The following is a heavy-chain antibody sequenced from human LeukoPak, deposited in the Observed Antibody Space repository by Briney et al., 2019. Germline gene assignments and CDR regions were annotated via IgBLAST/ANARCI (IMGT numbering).Heavy chain of an antibody. Sequence: GGTLRLSCAASGFTFSSYGVSWVRHAPGKGLERVSAISGSGGSTYYADSVKGRFTISRDNSKNTLYLQMNGLRAEDTAVYYCAKDLTVRGVIMGDFDIWGQGTMVTVSS. D-gene: IGHD3-10*01. CDR3: AKDLTVRGVIMGDFDI. CDR1: GFTFSSYG. CDR2: ISGSGGST. J-gene: IGHJ3*02. V-gene: IGHV3-23*01.